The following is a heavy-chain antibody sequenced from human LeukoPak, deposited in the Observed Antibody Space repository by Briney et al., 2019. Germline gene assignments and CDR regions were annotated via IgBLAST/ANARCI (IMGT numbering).Heavy chain of an antibody. CDR1: GFTFSSYG. CDR3: ARSSYSSNWYIDY. J-gene: IGHJ4*02. CDR2: IWYDGGNK. Sequence: GGSLRLSCAASGFTFSSYGMHWVRQAPGKGLEWVAVIWYDGGNKYYADSVKGRFTISRDNSKNTLYLQMNSLRAEDTAVYYCARSSYSSNWYIDYWGQGTLVTVSS. D-gene: IGHD6-13*01. V-gene: IGHV3-33*01.